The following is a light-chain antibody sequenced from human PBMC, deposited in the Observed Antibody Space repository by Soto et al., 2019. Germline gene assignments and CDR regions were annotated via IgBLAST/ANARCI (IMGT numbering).Light chain of an antibody. CDR3: QQYGSSPGT. V-gene: IGKV3-20*01. CDR1: QFIGSIY. CDR2: DTS. Sequence: EIVLTQSPGTLSLSPGERATLSCRASQFIGSIYLAWYQQKPGQAPSLLIYDTSTRATGVPDRFSGSGSGTDFALTISRVEPEDFAIYFCQQYGSSPGTFGQGTKVDIK. J-gene: IGKJ1*01.